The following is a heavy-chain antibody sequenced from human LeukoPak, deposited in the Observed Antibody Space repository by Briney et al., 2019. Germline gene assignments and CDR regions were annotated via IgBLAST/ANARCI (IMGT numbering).Heavy chain of an antibody. V-gene: IGHV1-69*05. J-gene: IGHJ4*02. D-gene: IGHD3-3*01. CDR2: IIPIFGTA. CDR1: GGTFSSYA. Sequence: WASVKVSCKASGGTFSSYAISWVRQAPGQGLEWMGGIIPIFGTANYAQKFQGRVTITTDESTSTAYMELSSLRSEDTAVYYCARDEWLLGFFDYWGQGTLVTVPS. CDR3: ARDEWLLGFFDY.